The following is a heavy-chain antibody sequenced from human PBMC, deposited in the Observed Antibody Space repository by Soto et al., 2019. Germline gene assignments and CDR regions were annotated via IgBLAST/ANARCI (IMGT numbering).Heavy chain of an antibody. CDR1: GFTFSSYA. D-gene: IGHD1-26*01. Sequence: GGSLRLSCAASGFTFSSYAMHWVRQAPGKGLEWVAVITYDGSNKYYADSVKGRVTISRDNSKNTLYLQMNSLRAEDTAVYYCARDWRGSHDAFDIWGQGTMVTVSS. J-gene: IGHJ3*02. V-gene: IGHV3-30-3*01. CDR3: ARDWRGSHDAFDI. CDR2: ITYDGSNK.